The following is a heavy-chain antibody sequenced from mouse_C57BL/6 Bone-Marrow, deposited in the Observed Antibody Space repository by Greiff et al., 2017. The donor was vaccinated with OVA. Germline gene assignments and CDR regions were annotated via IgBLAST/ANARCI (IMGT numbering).Heavy chain of an antibody. CDR2: IRNKANGYTT. J-gene: IGHJ4*01. CDR3: ARYIGCYYEGYYAMDY. V-gene: IGHV7-3*01. CDR1: GFSFTDYY. D-gene: IGHD1-1*01. Sequence: EVKLVESGGGLVQPGGSLSLSCAASGFSFTDYYMSWVRQPPGKALEWLGFIRNKANGYTTEYSASVKGRFTISRDNSQIILYLQMNVLRAEDSATYYCARYIGCYYEGYYAMDYWVQGTSVTVSS.